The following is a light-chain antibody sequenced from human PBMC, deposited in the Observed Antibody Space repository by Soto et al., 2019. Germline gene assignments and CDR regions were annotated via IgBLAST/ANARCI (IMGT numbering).Light chain of an antibody. J-gene: IGKJ4*01. Sequence: DIQMTQSPSTLSASVGDRVTITCRASQSMSYWLAWYQQKPGKAPKLLISKASSLESGVPSRFGGSGSGTEFTLTISSLQPDDFATYYCQQYNSDSLTFGGGTKVEIK. CDR2: KAS. V-gene: IGKV1-5*03. CDR3: QQYNSDSLT. CDR1: QSMSYW.